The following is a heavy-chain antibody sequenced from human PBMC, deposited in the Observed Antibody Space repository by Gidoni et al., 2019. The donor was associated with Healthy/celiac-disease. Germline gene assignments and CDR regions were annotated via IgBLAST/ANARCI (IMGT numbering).Heavy chain of an antibody. CDR2: IWYDGRNK. D-gene: IGHD6-13*01. V-gene: IGHV3-33*01. Sequence: QVQLVESGGGVVQPGRSLRLSCAASGFTFSSYGMHWVRQAPGKGLEWVAVIWYDGRNKYYADSVKGRFTISRDNSKNTLYLQMNSLRAEDTAVYYCARDSAGWVSYGTDAFDIWGQGTMVTVSS. CDR3: ARDSAGWVSYGTDAFDI. CDR1: GFTFSSYG. J-gene: IGHJ3*02.